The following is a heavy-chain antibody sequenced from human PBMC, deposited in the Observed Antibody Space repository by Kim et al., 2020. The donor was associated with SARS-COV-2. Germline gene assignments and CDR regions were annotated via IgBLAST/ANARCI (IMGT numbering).Heavy chain of an antibody. CDR3: ARGFTTARPLDY. CDR1: GGSFSGYY. D-gene: IGHD4-17*01. J-gene: IGHJ4*02. CDR2: INHSGST. Sequence: SETLSLTCAVYGGSFSGYYWSWIRQPPGKGLEWIGEINHSGSTNYNPSLKSRVTISVDTSKNQFSLKLSSVTAADTAVYYCARGFTTARPLDYWGQGTLVTVSS. V-gene: IGHV4-34*01.